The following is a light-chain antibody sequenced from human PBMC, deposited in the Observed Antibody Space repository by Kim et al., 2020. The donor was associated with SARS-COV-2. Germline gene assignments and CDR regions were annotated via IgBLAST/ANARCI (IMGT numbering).Light chain of an antibody. J-gene: IGKJ2*03. Sequence: SASVGDRVTITCRASQSISSYLNWYQQKPGNAPKLLIYAESSLQSGGPSKFSGSGSGTDFTLTISSLQPEDFATYYCQQSYSTPTSFGQGTKLEI. CDR3: QQSYSTPTS. CDR1: QSISSY. V-gene: IGKV1-39*01. CDR2: AES.